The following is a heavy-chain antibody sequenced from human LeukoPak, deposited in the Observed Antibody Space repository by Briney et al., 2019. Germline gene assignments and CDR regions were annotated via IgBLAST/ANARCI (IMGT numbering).Heavy chain of an antibody. D-gene: IGHD6-13*01. J-gene: IGHJ6*03. CDR1: GYTFTGYY. CDR2: MNPNSGNT. Sequence: GASVKVSCKASGYTFTGYYMHWVRQAPGQGPEWMGWMNPNSGNTGYAQKFQGRVTMTRNTSISTAYMELSSLRSEDTAVYYCARVGSSSWYSDNYYYYYMDVWGKGTTVTISS. CDR3: ARVGSSSWYSDNYYYYYMDV. V-gene: IGHV1-8*02.